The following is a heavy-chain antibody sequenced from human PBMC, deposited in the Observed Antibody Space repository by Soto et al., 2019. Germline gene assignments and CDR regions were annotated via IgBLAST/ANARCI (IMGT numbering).Heavy chain of an antibody. V-gene: IGHV1-69*02. CDR2: IIPILGIA. Sequence: QVQLVQSGAEVKKPGSSMKVSCKASGGTFSSYTISWVRQAPGQGLEWMGRIIPILGIANYAQKFQGRVTITADKSTSTADMELSSLRSEDTAVYYCAWVCGGCCYSMGRDYFDYWGQGTLVTVSS. CDR1: GGTFSSYT. CDR3: AWVCGGCCYSMGRDYFDY. D-gene: IGHD2-15*01. J-gene: IGHJ4*02.